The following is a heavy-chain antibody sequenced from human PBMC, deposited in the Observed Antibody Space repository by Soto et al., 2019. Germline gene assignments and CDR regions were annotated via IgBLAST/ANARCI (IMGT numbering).Heavy chain of an antibody. CDR3: ARSHEYGAFDI. V-gene: IGHV1-45*02. J-gene: IGHJ3*02. Sequence: SVKVSFKASGYTFTYRYLHWVRQAPGQALEWMGWITPFNGNTNYAQKFQDRVTITRDRSMSTAYMELSSLRSEDTAMYYCARSHEYGAFDIWGQGTMVTVSS. CDR1: GYTFTYRY. D-gene: IGHD4-17*01. CDR2: ITPFNGNT.